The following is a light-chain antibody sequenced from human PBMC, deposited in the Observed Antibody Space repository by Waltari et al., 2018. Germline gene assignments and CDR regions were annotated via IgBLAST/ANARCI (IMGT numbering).Light chain of an antibody. CDR3: QSYDSSSVV. CDR1: SGTFAAAY. Sequence: FMLTQPHSVSGSPGTTVTISCTRSSGTFAAAYVPWYQQPPGSSPITVIYEDDKRTSGVPDRFSGSVDMSANSASLTISGLKPEDEADYFCQSYDSSSVVFGGGTKLTVL. CDR2: EDD. J-gene: IGLJ2*01. V-gene: IGLV6-57*01.